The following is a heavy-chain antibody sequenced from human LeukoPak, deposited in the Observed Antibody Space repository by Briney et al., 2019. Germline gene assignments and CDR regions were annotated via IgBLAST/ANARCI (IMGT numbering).Heavy chain of an antibody. CDR2: IYHSGST. J-gene: IGHJ3*02. CDR3: ATAVFGEFGTFDI. D-gene: IGHD3-10*02. V-gene: IGHV4-4*02. CDR1: GGSISSSNW. Sequence: SGTLSLTCAVSGGSISSSNWWSWVRQPPGKGLEWIGEIYHSGSTNYNPPLKSRVTISVDKSKNQFSLKLSSVTAADTAVYYCATAVFGEFGTFDIWGQGTMVTVSS.